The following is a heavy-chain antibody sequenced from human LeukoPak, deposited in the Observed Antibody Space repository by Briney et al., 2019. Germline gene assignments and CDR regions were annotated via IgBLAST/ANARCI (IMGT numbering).Heavy chain of an antibody. J-gene: IGHJ4*02. D-gene: IGHD3-3*01. CDR2: IIPIFATA. CDR3: ARVGVRFLEWFPFDY. V-gene: IGHV1-69*05. CDR1: GGTFSSYA. Sequence: GASVKVCCNASGGTFSSYAIGWVRQAPGQGLEWMGGIIPIFATANYAQKFQGRVTITTDESTSTAYMELSSLRSEDTAVYYCARVGVRFLEWFPFDYWGQGTLVTVSS.